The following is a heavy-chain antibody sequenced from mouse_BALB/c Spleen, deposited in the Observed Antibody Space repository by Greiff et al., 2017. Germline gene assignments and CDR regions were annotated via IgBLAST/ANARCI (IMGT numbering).Heavy chain of an antibody. CDR1: GFTFSSFG. V-gene: IGHV5-17*02. J-gene: IGHJ1*01. CDR3: AREYGNYWYFDV. D-gene: IGHD2-10*02. Sequence: EVMLVESGGGLVQPGGSRKLSCAASGFTFSSFGMHWVRQAPEKGLEWVAYISSGSSTIYYADTVKGRFTISRDNPKNTLFLQMTSLRSEDTAMYYCAREYGNYWYFDVWGAGTTVTVSS. CDR2: ISSGSSTI.